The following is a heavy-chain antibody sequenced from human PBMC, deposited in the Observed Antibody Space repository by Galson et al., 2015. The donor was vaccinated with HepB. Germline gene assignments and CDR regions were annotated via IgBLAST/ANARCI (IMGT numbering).Heavy chain of an antibody. Sequence: SLRLSCAASGFTFSSYAMSWVRQAPGKGLEWVAVISYDGSNKYYADSVKGRFTISRDNSKNTLYLQMNSLRAEDTAVYYCARDWVIVVVPAASGRSAFDIWGQGTMVTVSS. J-gene: IGHJ3*02. V-gene: IGHV3-30-3*01. CDR2: ISYDGSNK. D-gene: IGHD2-2*01. CDR1: GFTFSSYA. CDR3: ARDWVIVVVPAASGRSAFDI.